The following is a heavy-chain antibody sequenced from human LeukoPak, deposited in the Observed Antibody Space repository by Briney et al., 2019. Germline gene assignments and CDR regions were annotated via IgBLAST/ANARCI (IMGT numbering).Heavy chain of an antibody. CDR3: ARDSGSSGKFDY. V-gene: IGHV4-59*01. CDR1: GDSISVYY. Sequence: SETLSLTCTVSGDSISVYYWSWIRQPPGKGLEWIGYIYYSGSTSYNPSLKSRVTISVDTSKNQFSLKVSSVTSADTAVYYCARDSGSSGKFDYWGQGTLVTVSS. D-gene: IGHD3-22*01. J-gene: IGHJ4*02. CDR2: IYYSGST.